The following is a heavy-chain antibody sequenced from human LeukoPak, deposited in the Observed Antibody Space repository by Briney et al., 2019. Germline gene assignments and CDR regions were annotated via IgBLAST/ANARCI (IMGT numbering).Heavy chain of an antibody. Sequence: ASVKVSCKTSGYSFTNNYKHWVRQAPGQVLEWMGIINPSGGNTNYAQKFQGRVAMTRDTSTRTVYMELSSLRSEDTAVYYCARDQGLTGYFDCWGQGTLVTVSS. CDR3: ARDQGLTGYFDC. CDR2: INPSGGNT. CDR1: GYSFTNNY. D-gene: IGHD3-9*01. J-gene: IGHJ4*02. V-gene: IGHV1-46*01.